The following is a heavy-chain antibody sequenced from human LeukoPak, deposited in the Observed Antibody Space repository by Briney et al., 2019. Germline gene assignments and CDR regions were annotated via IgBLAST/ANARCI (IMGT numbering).Heavy chain of an antibody. CDR2: IYYSGST. Sequence: PSETLSLTCTVSGGSISSSSYYWGWIRQPPGKGLEWIGSIYYSGSTYYNPSLKSRVTISVDTSKNQFSLKLSSVTAADMAVYYCARGELSGSYYALPLDYWGQGTLVTVSS. D-gene: IGHD1-26*01. CDR1: GGSISSSSYY. CDR3: ARGELSGSYYALPLDY. J-gene: IGHJ4*02. V-gene: IGHV4-39*01.